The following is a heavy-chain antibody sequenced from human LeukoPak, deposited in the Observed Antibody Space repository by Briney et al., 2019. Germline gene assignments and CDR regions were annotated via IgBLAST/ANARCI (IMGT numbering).Heavy chain of an antibody. CDR1: GFTFSNAW. CDR3: TTVGPEYSSSWYYGRQYYYYYMDV. CDR2: IKSKTDGGTT. J-gene: IGHJ6*03. D-gene: IGHD6-13*01. V-gene: IGHV3-15*01. Sequence: GGSLRLSCAASGFTFSNAWMSWVRQAPGKGLEWVGRIKSKTDGGTTDYAAPVKGRFTISRDDSKNTLYLQMNSLKTEDTAVYYCTTVGPEYSSSWYYGRQYYYYYMDVWGKGTTVTASS.